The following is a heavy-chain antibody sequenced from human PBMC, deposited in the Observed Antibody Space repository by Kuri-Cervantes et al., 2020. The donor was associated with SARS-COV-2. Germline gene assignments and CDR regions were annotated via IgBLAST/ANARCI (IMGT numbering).Heavy chain of an antibody. CDR1: GYSISSGYY. V-gene: IGHV4-38-2*01. CDR2: IYHSGST. D-gene: IGHD6-19*01. J-gene: IGHJ4*02. Sequence: SQTLSLTCAVSGYSISSGYYWGWIRQPPGKGLEWIGSIYHSGSTYYNPSLKSRVTISGDTSKNQFSLKLSSVTAADTAVYYCARQVAVAGHYYFDYWGQGTLVTVSS. CDR3: ARQVAVAGHYYFDY.